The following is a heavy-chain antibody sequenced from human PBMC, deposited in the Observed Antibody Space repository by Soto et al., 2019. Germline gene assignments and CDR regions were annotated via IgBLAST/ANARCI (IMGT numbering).Heavy chain of an antibody. CDR2: ISYDGSNK. J-gene: IGHJ4*02. Sequence: QVQLVESGVGVVQPGRSLRLSCAASGFTFSSYAMHWVRQAPGKGLEWVAVISYDGSNKYYADSVKGRFTISRDNSKNTLYLQMNSLRAEDTAVYYCARAGYNWNAELDYWGQGTLVTVSS. D-gene: IGHD1-1*01. CDR1: GFTFSSYA. V-gene: IGHV3-30-3*01. CDR3: ARAGYNWNAELDY.